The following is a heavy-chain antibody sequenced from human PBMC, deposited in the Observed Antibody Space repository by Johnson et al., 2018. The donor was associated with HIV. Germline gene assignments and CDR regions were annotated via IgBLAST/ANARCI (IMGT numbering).Heavy chain of an antibody. D-gene: IGHD2-8*01. Sequence: VQLVESGGGLVKPGGSLIVSCEASGLTFSDYYMSWIRQAPGKGLEWVAVISYDGSNKYYADSVKGRFTISRDNSKNTLYLQMNSLRAEDTAVYYCARDVLGAFDIWGQGTMVTVSS. J-gene: IGHJ3*02. CDR3: ARDVLGAFDI. CDR1: GLTFSDYY. V-gene: IGHV3-30*03. CDR2: ISYDGSNK.